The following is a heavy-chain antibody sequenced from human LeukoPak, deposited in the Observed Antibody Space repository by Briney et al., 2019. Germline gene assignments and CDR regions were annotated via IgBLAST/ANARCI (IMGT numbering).Heavy chain of an antibody. CDR3: ARGGPAALFDY. D-gene: IGHD2-2*01. J-gene: IGHJ4*02. CDR1: GGSISTGTFS. Sequence: SETLSLTCTVSGGSISTGTFSWSWIRQPAGKGLEWIGRIYTTGTTNYNPSLKSRVTISVDTSKNQFSLKLSSVTAADTAVYYCARGGPAALFDYWGQGTLVTVSS. V-gene: IGHV4-61*02. CDR2: IYTTGTT.